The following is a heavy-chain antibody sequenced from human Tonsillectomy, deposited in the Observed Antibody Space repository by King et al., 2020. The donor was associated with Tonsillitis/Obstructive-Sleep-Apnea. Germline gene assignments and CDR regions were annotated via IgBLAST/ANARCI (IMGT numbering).Heavy chain of an antibody. CDR1: GGTFSSYA. Sequence: VQLVESGAEVKKPGSSVKVSCKASGGTFSSYAISWVRQAPGQGLEWMGGIIPIFGTANYAQKFQGRVTITADESTSTAYMELSSLRSEDTAVYYCARAVEWVFDCSGGSCYLGYWGQGTLVTVSS. CDR3: ARAVEWVFDCSGGSCYLGY. V-gene: IGHV1-69*01. J-gene: IGHJ4*02. D-gene: IGHD2-15*01. CDR2: IIPIFGTA.